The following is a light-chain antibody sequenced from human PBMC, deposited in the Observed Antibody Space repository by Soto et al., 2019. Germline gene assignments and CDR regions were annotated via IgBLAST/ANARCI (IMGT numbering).Light chain of an antibody. J-gene: IGKJ4*01. CDR1: QSVSSTY. V-gene: IGKV3-20*01. Sequence: EILMTQSPGTLSLSPGERATLSWRARQSVSSTYLAWYQHQPGQAPRLLIYGASNKATGIPDRFSGSGSGTDFTLTISRLEPEDFEVYYCQQYDSCSLTFGGGTKVDIK. CDR2: GAS. CDR3: QQYDSCSLT.